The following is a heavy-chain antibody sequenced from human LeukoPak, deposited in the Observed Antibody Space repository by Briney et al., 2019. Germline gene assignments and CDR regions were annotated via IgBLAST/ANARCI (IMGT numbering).Heavy chain of an antibody. J-gene: IGHJ3*02. CDR1: GFTFSNYS. D-gene: IGHD2-2*01. CDR3: ARDSHIVVVPAATNPFAFDI. CDR2: IKQDGGEK. Sequence: PGGSLRLSCAASGFTFSNYSMSWVRQAPGKGLEWVSTIKQDGGEKYYVDSVKGRFTISRDNAKNSLYLQMNNLRAEDTAVYYCARDSHIVVVPAATNPFAFDIWGQGTMVTVSS. V-gene: IGHV3-7*01.